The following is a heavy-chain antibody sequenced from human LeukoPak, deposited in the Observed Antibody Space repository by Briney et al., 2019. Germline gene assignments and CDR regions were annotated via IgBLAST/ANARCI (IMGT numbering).Heavy chain of an antibody. CDR3: ARDFISSGWYEGKGYFDY. D-gene: IGHD6-19*01. CDR1: GLTFSDYY. V-gene: IGHV3-11*01. Sequence: GGSLRLSCAASGLTFSDYYMSWLRQAPGKGLAGVSYISSSGSTIYYADSVKGRFTISRDNAKNSLYLQMNSLRAEDTAVYYCARDFISSGWYEGKGYFDYWGQGTLVTVSS. J-gene: IGHJ4*02. CDR2: ISSSGSTI.